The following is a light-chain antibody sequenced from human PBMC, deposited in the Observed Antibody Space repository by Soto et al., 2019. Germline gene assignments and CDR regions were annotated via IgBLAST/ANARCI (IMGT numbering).Light chain of an antibody. CDR1: SSDVGGYNY. CDR2: EVS. V-gene: IGLV2-14*01. Sequence: QSALTQPASVSGSAGQSITISCTGTSSDVGGYNYVSWYQQHPGKAPKLMIYEVSNRPSGVSNRFSGSKSGNTASLTISGLQADDEADYYCSSYTSSSTSLYVFGTGTKVTDL. J-gene: IGLJ1*01. CDR3: SSYTSSSTSLYV.